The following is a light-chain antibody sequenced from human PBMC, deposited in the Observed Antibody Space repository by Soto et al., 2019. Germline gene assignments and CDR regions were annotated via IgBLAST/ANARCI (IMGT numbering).Light chain of an antibody. CDR3: QQLYRYPLS. CDR2: AAS. V-gene: IGKV1-9*01. Sequence: QLTQSPSSLSASVGDRVTITCRASQGISSYLAWYQQKPGKVPKLLISAASTLESGVPLRFSGGGFGTDFTLTISSLQPEDFATYHCQQLYRYPLSFGGGTKVDIK. J-gene: IGKJ4*01. CDR1: QGISSY.